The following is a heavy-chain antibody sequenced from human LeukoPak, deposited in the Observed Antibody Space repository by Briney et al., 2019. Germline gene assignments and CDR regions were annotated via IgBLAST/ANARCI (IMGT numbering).Heavy chain of an antibody. CDR3: AREVRDGYFDY. J-gene: IGHJ4*02. CDR1: GFGFSSYG. V-gene: IGHV3-33*08. Sequence: GGSLRLSCAASGFGFSSYGMHWVRQAPGKGLEWVAVIWYDGSNKYYADSVKGRFTISRDNSKNTLYLQMNSLRAEDTAVYYCAREVRDGYFDYWGQGTLVTVSS. D-gene: IGHD2-21*01. CDR2: IWYDGSNK.